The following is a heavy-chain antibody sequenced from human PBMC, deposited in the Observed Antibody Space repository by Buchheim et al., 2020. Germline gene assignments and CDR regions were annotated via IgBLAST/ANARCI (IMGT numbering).Heavy chain of an antibody. CDR2: IRYDGGNK. J-gene: IGHJ6*02. Sequence: QVQLVESGGGVVQPGRSLRLSCAASGFTFSSYGMHWVRQAPGKGLEWVAFIRYDGGNKYYADSVKGRFTISRDNSKNTLYLQMNSLRAEDTAVYYCANGYCSSTSCYDYYYYGMDVWGQGTT. CDR1: GFTFSSYG. V-gene: IGHV3-30*02. D-gene: IGHD2-2*01. CDR3: ANGYCSSTSCYDYYYYGMDV.